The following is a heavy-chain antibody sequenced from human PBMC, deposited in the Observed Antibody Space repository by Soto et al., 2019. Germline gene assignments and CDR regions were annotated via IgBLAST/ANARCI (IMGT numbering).Heavy chain of an antibody. J-gene: IGHJ5*02. CDR2: ISAYNGNT. CDR3: ARDHPSEFVFFVSDWFDP. Sequence: QVQLVQSGAEVKKPGASVKVSCKASGYTFTSYGISWVRQAPGQGLEWMGWISAYNGNTNYAQKLQGRVTMTTDTSTSTAYMELRSLRSDDTAVYYCARDHPSEFVFFVSDWFDPWGQGTLVTVSS. D-gene: IGHD3-10*01. V-gene: IGHV1-18*01. CDR1: GYTFTSYG.